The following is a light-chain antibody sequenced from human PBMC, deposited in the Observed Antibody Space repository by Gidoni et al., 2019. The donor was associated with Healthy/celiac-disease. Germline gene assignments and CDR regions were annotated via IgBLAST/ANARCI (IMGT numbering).Light chain of an antibody. J-gene: IGKJ4*01. CDR1: QRVSSY. CDR2: DAS. Sequence: PPTILSSPGERGALSCWAGQRVSSYLAAYQQKPRQAPRLLIYDASNSATGITARCSGSGSGTDVTLTIISREPEDFAVYYCRQRSNWRLTFGGGTKVEIK. V-gene: IGKV3-11*01. CDR3: RQRSNWRLT.